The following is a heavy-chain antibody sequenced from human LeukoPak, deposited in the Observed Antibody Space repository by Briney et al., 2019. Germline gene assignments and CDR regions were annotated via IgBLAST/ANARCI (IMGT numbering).Heavy chain of an antibody. CDR3: ASHKAYRAFDI. Sequence: PGGSLRLSCAASGFTVSTNYMSWVRQAPGKGLEWVSVIYSGGSTYYADSVKGRFTISRDNSTNTLYLQMNSLRVEDTAVYYCASHKAYRAFDIWGQGTMVTVSS. CDR1: GFTVSTNY. D-gene: IGHD3-16*01. V-gene: IGHV3-66*02. CDR2: IYSGGST. J-gene: IGHJ3*02.